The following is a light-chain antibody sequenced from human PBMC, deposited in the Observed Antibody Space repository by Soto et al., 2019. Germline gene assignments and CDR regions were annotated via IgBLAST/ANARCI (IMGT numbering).Light chain of an antibody. CDR2: DAS. J-gene: IGKJ4*01. V-gene: IGKV3-11*01. Sequence: ETVLTQSPATLSLSPGERATLACRASQNIDNYLAWYQQKPGQAPRLLIYDASNRATGIPARFSGSGSGTDFTLTISSLEPEDFAVYYCQQRGSWPLTFGGGTRWRSN. CDR1: QNIDNY. CDR3: QQRGSWPLT.